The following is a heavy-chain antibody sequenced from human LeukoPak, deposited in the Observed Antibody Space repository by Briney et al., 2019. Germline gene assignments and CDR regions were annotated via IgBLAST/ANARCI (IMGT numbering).Heavy chain of an antibody. CDR3: ARVGPRLVDSQGANWFDP. CDR2: ISSSGSTI. V-gene: IGHV3-11*04. CDR1: GFTFSDYY. D-gene: IGHD1-26*01. J-gene: IGHJ5*02. Sequence: GGSLRLSCAASGFTFSDYYMSWIRLAPGKGLEWVSYISSSGSTIYYADSVKGRFTISRDNAKNSLYLQMNSLRAEDTAVYYCARVGPRLVDSQGANWFDPWGQGTLVTVSS.